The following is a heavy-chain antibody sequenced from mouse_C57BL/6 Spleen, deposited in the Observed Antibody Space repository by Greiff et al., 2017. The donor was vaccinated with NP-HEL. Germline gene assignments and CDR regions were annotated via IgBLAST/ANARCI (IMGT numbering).Heavy chain of an antibody. CDR2: INPNNGGT. CDR1: GYTFTDYY. Sequence: EVQLQQSGPELVKPGASVKISCKASGYTFTDYYMNWVKQSHGKSLEWIGDINPNNGGTSYNQKFKGKATLTVDKSSSTAYMELRSLTSEDSAVYYCARGSPHFDYWGQGTTLTVSS. D-gene: IGHD1-1*02. V-gene: IGHV1-26*01. CDR3: ARGSPHFDY. J-gene: IGHJ2*01.